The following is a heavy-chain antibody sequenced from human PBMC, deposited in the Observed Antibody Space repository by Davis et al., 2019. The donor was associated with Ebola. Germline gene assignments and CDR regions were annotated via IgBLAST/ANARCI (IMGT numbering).Heavy chain of an antibody. V-gene: IGHV3-48*03. CDR3: ARGSGYIEDSSFDS. CDR2: ISSSGRAT. Sequence: GESLKISCVASGFTFSSYEMNWVRQAPGKGPERASYISSSGRATYYADSVKGRFTISRDNAKNSLDLQMSSLRAEDTAAYYCARGSGYIEDSSFDSWGQGILVTVSS. D-gene: IGHD6-13*01. J-gene: IGHJ4*02. CDR1: GFTFSSYE.